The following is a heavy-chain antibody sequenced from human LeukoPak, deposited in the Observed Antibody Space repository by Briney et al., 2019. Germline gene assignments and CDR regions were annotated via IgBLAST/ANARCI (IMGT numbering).Heavy chain of an antibody. CDR1: GGSISSSRYY. V-gene: IGHV4-39*01. CDR3: ARLPVIYCGGDCSMYYFDY. J-gene: IGHJ4*02. D-gene: IGHD2-21*02. CDR2: IYYSGST. Sequence: SETLSLTCTVSGGSISSSRYYWGWIRQPPGKGLEWIGSIYYSGSTYYNPPLKSRVTISVDTSKNQFSLKLSSVTAADTAVYYCARLPVIYCGGDCSMYYFDYWGQGTLVTVSS.